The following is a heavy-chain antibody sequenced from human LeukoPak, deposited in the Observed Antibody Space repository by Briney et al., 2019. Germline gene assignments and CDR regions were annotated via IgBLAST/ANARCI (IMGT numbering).Heavy chain of an antibody. V-gene: IGHV4-59*01. J-gene: IGHJ4*02. CDR1: GGSISSYY. D-gene: IGHD3-10*01. CDR3: ARGWLSFGEHFDY. CDR2: ISYTGTT. Sequence: PSETLSLTCTVSGGSISSYYWSWIRQPPGKGLEWIGFISYTGTTNYNPSLQSRLTMSVDTSKNQFSLKLSSVTAADTAVYYCARGWLSFGEHFDYWGQGTLVTVSS.